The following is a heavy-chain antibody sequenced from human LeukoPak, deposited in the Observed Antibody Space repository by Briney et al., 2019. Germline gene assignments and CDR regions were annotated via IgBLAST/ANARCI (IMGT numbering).Heavy chain of an antibody. J-gene: IGHJ4*02. Sequence: GASVKVSCKASGYTFTGYYMHWVRQAPGQGLEWMGWINPNSGGTNYAQKFQGRVTMTRDTSISTAYMELSRLRSDDTAVYYCAKGSLPVVAGSFSDYWGQGTLVTVSS. CDR2: INPNSGGT. D-gene: IGHD2-15*01. V-gene: IGHV1-2*02. CDR1: GYTFTGYY. CDR3: AKGSLPVVAGSFSDY.